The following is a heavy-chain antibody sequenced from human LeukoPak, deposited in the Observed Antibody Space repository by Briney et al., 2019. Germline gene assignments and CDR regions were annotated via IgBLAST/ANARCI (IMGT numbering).Heavy chain of an antibody. CDR2: INAVNGNT. CDR1: GYTLTSYA. V-gene: IGHV1-3*01. CDR3: ARGRQQLGPNYYYYGMDV. Sequence: ASVKVSCKASGYTLTSYAMHWVRQAPGQRLEWMGWINAVNGNTKYSQKFQGRVTITRDTSASTAYMELSSLRPEDTAVYYCARGRQQLGPNYYYYGMDVWGQGTTVTVSS. J-gene: IGHJ6*02. D-gene: IGHD6-13*01.